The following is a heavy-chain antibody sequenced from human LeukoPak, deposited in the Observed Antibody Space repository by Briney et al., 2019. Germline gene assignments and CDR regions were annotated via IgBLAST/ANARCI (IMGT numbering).Heavy chain of an antibody. CDR2: ISGPAETT. CDR1: GFSFNNYA. Sequence: PGGSLRLSCAASGFSFNNYAMSWVRQAPGKGLEWVSAISGPAETTYYADSVKGRFTISRDNSKNTVYLQINSLRTEDTAKYYCAKTHWLLGALDLWGQGTMVTVS. J-gene: IGHJ3*01. V-gene: IGHV3-23*01. D-gene: IGHD6-19*01. CDR3: AKTHWLLGALDL.